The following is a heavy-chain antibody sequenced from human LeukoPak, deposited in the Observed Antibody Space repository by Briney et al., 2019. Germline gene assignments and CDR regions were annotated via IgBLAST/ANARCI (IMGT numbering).Heavy chain of an antibody. CDR1: GGSISSDSYY. CDR3: ARDQGVPPYYRPDAFDI. CDR2: IYYSGST. Sequence: PSETLSLTCTVSGGSISSDSYYWGWIRQPPGKGLEWIGSIYYSGSTYYNPSLKSRVTISVDTSKNQFSLKLSSVTAADTAVYYCARDQGVPPYYRPDAFDIWGQGTMVTVSS. J-gene: IGHJ3*02. D-gene: IGHD2-8*01. V-gene: IGHV4-39*07.